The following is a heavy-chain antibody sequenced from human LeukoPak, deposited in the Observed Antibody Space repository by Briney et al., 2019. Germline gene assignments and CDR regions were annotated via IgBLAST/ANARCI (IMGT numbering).Heavy chain of an antibody. D-gene: IGHD3-10*01. CDR3: XXXAIWXGQMVRGVPYYMDV. J-gene: IGHJ6*03. V-gene: IGHV4-30-4*08. CDR2: FYYSGST. CDR1: GGSISSGDYY. Sequence: TLSLTCTVSGGSISSGDYYWSWIRQPPGKGLEWIGYFYYSGSTYYNPSLKSRLTMSVDTAKNQFTLRLRSVTGADMAVYYCXXXAIWXGQMVRGVPYYMDVWGKGTTVTVSS.